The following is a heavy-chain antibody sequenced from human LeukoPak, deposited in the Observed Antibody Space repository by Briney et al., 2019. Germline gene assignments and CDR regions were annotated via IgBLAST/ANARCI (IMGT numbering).Heavy chain of an antibody. CDR2: IYYSGST. CDR3: ARGYYDSSGYQTDY. J-gene: IGHJ4*02. CDR1: GGSISSYY. Sequence: SETLSLTCTVSGGSISSYYWSWIRQPPGKGLEWIGYIYYSGSTNYNPSLKSRVTISVDTSKNQFSLELSSVTAADTAVYYCARGYYDSSGYQTDYWGQGTLVTVSS. V-gene: IGHV4-59*01. D-gene: IGHD3-22*01.